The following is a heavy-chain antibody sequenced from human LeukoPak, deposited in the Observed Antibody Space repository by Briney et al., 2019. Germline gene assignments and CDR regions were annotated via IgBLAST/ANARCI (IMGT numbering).Heavy chain of an antibody. CDR2: ISWDSGSI. CDR1: RFTFGDYA. J-gene: IGHJ4*02. CDR3: ARDWDSGYCSSTSCNGY. Sequence: GGSLRLSCAASRFTFGDYAMHWVRQPPGKGLEWVSGISWDSGSIGYADSVKGRFTISRDNAKNSLYLQMNSLRAEDTAVYYCARDWDSGYCSSTSCNGYWGQGTLVTVSS. D-gene: IGHD2-2*01. V-gene: IGHV3-9*01.